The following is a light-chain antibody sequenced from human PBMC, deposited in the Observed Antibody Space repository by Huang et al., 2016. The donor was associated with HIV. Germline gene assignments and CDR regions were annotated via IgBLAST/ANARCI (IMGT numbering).Light chain of an antibody. CDR1: QSVFKN. J-gene: IGKJ1*01. CDR2: GSS. V-gene: IGKV3-15*01. Sequence: ENLMTQSPSTLSVSPGESATLPCMASQSVFKNLAWYQQKPGQAPKLLIDGSSTRAPGIPARFSGSGSGTDFTLTISSLQSEDVAVYYCQQYNTSPRTFGQGTKVEV. CDR3: QQYNTSPRT.